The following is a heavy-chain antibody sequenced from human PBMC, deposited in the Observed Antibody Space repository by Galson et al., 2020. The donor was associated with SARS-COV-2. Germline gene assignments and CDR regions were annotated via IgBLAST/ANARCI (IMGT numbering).Heavy chain of an antibody. V-gene: IGHV4-59*08. CDR1: GGSISSYY. Sequence: ASETLSLTCTVSGGSISSYYWSWIWQPPGKGLEWIGYIYYSGSTNYNPSLKSRVTISVDTSKNQFSLKLSSVTAADTAVYYCARLDYGDYWGWFDRWGQGTLVTVSS. CDR2: IYYSGST. J-gene: IGHJ5*02. CDR3: ARLDYGDYWGWFDR. D-gene: IGHD4-17*01.